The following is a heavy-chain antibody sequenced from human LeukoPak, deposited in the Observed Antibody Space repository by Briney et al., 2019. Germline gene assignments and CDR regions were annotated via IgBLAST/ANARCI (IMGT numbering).Heavy chain of an antibody. D-gene: IGHD4-23*01. CDR3: ARTVDGSVYGGYAY. J-gene: IGHJ4*02. Sequence: GGSLRLSCAASGFTFSTYNINWVRQAPGKGLEWVSYISRGSDTIYYADSVKGRFTISRDNAKNSLYLRMNSLRDDDTAVYYCARTVDGSVYGGYAYWGQGTLVTVSS. V-gene: IGHV3-48*02. CDR1: GFTFSTYN. CDR2: ISRGSDTI.